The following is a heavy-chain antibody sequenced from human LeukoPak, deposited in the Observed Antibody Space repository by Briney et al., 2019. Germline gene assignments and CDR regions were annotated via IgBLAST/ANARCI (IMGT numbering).Heavy chain of an antibody. J-gene: IGHJ4*02. CDR3: ARIWAELQLVCDF. CDR1: GYTFTSYL. Sequence: ASVKVSCKASGYTFTSYLVSWVRQVPGQGLEWMGWISGHNGNTDYAQKFKDRVTLTTDTSTSTAYMELRSLTSDDTAVYYCARIWAELQLVCDFWVQGKLVTVSP. D-gene: IGHD3-10*01. CDR2: ISGHNGNT. V-gene: IGHV1-18*01.